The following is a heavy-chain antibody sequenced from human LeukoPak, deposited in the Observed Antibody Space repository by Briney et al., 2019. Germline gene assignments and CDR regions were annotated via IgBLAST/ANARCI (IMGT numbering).Heavy chain of an antibody. Sequence: ASVKVSCKASGYTFTGYYMHWVRQAPGQGLEWMGRINPNSGGTNYAQKFQGRVTMTRDTSISTAYMELSRLRSDDTAVYYCARDSSGWYYFDYWGQGTLVTVSS. CDR1: GYTFTGYY. CDR3: ARDSSGWYYFDY. D-gene: IGHD6-19*01. J-gene: IGHJ4*02. CDR2: INPNSGGT. V-gene: IGHV1-2*06.